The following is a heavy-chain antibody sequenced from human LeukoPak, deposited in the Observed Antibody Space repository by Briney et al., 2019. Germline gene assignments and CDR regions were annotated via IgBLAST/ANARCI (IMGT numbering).Heavy chain of an antibody. D-gene: IGHD2-2*01. J-gene: IGHJ3*02. CDR3: ARGTLGAFDI. Sequence: PGGSLRLSCAASGFTFSSYSMNWVRQAPGKGLEWVSSISSSNSYIYYADSVKGRFTISRDNAKNSLYLQMNSLRAEDTAVYYCARGTLGAFDIWGQGTMVTVSS. V-gene: IGHV3-21*01. CDR1: GFTFSSYS. CDR2: ISSSNSYI.